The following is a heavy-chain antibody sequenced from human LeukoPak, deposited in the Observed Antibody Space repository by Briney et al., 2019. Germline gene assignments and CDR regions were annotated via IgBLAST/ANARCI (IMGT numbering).Heavy chain of an antibody. CDR3: ARALRSDHMDV. V-gene: IGHV3-7*01. J-gene: IGHJ6*03. CDR1: GFTFTNYW. D-gene: IGHD6-19*01. Sequence: PGGSLRLSCSASGFTFTNYWMTCVCQAPGKGLERVANIRQDGSAKYYVDSVKGPFTISRDNAKNSVYLQMNSLRAEDTAVYYCARALRSDHMDVWGKGTTGTVSS. CDR2: IRQDGSAK.